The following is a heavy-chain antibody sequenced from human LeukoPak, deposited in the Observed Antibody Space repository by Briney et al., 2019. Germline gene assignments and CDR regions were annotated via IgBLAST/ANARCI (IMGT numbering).Heavy chain of an antibody. CDR3: ARGFGYGSGSHYNVEIWFDP. D-gene: IGHD3-10*01. V-gene: IGHV4-59*01. CDR1: GGSISSYY. Sequence: PSETLSLTCTVSGGSISSYYWSWIRQPPGKGLEWIGYIYYSGYTNYNPSLKSRVTISVDTSKNQFSLKLSSVTAADTAVYYCARGFGYGSGSHYNVEIWFDPWGQETQVTVSS. J-gene: IGHJ5*02. CDR2: IYYSGYT.